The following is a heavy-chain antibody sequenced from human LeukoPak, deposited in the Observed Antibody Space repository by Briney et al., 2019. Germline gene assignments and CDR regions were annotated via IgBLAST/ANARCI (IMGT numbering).Heavy chain of an antibody. CDR3: AREVPAYSSSWPYYFDY. J-gene: IGHJ4*02. Sequence: GGSLRLSCVGSGFTIHDHAMHWVRQAPGKGLEWVSYISSSSSTIYYANSVKGRFTISRDNAKNSLYLQMNSLRAEDTAVYYCAREVPAYSSSWPYYFDYWGQGTLVTVSS. CDR2: ISSSSSTI. V-gene: IGHV3-48*04. D-gene: IGHD6-13*01. CDR1: GFTIHDHA.